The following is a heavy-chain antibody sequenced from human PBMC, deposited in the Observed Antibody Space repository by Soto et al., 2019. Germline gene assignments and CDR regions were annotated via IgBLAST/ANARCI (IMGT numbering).Heavy chain of an antibody. Sequence: QLQLQESGPGLVKPSETLSLTCTVSGGSISSSNYYWGWIRQPPGKGLEWIGSIYYSGSTYYSPSLKSRVTTSVDTSKNQFSLRLRSVTAADSAVYYCAGHSRYCSGGRCYVLDYWGQGTLVTVSS. CDR1: GGSISSSNYY. J-gene: IGHJ4*02. D-gene: IGHD2-15*01. CDR3: AGHSRYCSGGRCYVLDY. CDR2: IYYSGST. V-gene: IGHV4-39*01.